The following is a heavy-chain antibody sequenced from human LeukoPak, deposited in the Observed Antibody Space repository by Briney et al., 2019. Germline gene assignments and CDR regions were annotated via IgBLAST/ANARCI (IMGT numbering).Heavy chain of an antibody. D-gene: IGHD2-2*01. CDR1: GFTFSTYW. CDR3: ARVLPVASRDY. J-gene: IGHJ4*02. V-gene: IGHV3-7*01. CDR2: IKQDGSDK. Sequence: GGSLRLSCAASGFTFSTYWMSWVRQAPGKGLEWVANIKQDGSDKFYVDSVKGRFTISRDNAENSMYLQMNSLRAEDTAIYYCARVLPVASRDYWGQGTLVTVSS.